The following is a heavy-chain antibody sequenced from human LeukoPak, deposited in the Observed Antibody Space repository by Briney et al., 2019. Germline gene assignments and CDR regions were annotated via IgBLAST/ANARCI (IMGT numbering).Heavy chain of an antibody. CDR3: ARGEYYYDSSGYTGFDP. CDR1: GGSISSYY. D-gene: IGHD3-22*01. CDR2: IYYSGST. J-gene: IGHJ5*02. Sequence: PSETLSLTCTVSGGSISSYYWSWIRQPPGKGLEWIGYIYYSGSTNYNPSLKSRVTISVDTSKNQFSLKLSSVTAADTAVYYCARGEYYYDSSGYTGFDPWGQGTLVTVSS. V-gene: IGHV4-59*01.